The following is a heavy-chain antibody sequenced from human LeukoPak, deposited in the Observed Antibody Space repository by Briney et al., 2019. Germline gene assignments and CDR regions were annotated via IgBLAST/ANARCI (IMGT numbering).Heavy chain of an antibody. V-gene: IGHV1-69*04. CDR1: GGTFSSYA. Sequence: GSSVKVSCKASGGTFSSYAISWVRQAPGQGLEWMGRDIPILGIANYAQKFQGRVTITADKSTSTAYMELSSLRSEDTAVYYCARDRRYYDSSGYPQTKFDYWGQGTLVTVSS. CDR3: ARDRRYYDSSGYPQTKFDY. J-gene: IGHJ4*02. CDR2: DIPILGIA. D-gene: IGHD3-22*01.